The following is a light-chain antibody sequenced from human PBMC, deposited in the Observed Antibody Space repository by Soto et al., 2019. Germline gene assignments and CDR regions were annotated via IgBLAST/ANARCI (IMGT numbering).Light chain of an antibody. CDR3: SSYTTISTYV. J-gene: IGLJ1*01. V-gene: IGLV2-14*01. CDR2: EVS. Sequence: QSVPAQPASVSGSPGQSITISCTGTSSDVGGYNYVSWYQQHPGKAPKLMLYEVSNRPSGVSNRFSGSKSGNTASLTISGLQAEDEADYYCSSYTTISTYVFGTGTKVTVL. CDR1: SSDVGGYNY.